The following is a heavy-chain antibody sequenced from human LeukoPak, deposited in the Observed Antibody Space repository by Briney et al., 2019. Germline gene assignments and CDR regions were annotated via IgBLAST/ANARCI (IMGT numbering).Heavy chain of an antibody. D-gene: IGHD6-13*01. J-gene: IGHJ4*02. CDR3: ARVAYGSSWYVDY. CDR1: GFTFSSYW. V-gene: IGHV3-74*01. CDR2: INSDGRST. Sequence: GRSLRLSCAASGFTFSSYWMHWVRQVPGKGLVWVSRINSDGRSTSYADSVKGRFTSSRDNAKNTLYLQMNSLTAEDTGVYYCARVAYGSSWYVDYWGQGNLVTVSS.